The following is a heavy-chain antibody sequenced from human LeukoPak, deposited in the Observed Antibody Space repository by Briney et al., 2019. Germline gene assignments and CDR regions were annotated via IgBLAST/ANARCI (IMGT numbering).Heavy chain of an antibody. CDR3: ARATDIVATGDY. V-gene: IGHV1-2*02. Sequence: ASVKVSCKASGYTFTGYYMHWVRQAPGQGLEWMGWINPNSGGTNYAQKFQGRVTMTRDTSISTAYMELSRLRFDDTAVYYCARATDIVATGDYWGQGTLVTVSS. CDR1: GYTFTGYY. CDR2: INPNSGGT. D-gene: IGHD5-12*01. J-gene: IGHJ4*02.